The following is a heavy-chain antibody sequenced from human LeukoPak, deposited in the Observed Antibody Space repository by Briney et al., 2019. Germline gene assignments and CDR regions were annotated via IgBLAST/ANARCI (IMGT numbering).Heavy chain of an antibody. CDR3: AGRGRGTGASCYDY. CDR2: IHYSGST. Sequence: SETLSLTCSVSGASISSHYWSWIRQPPGKGLEWIGYIHYSGSTNCNPSLKSRVTISLDTFKNQFSLKLTSVTAADTAVYYCAGRGRGTGASCYDYWGQGTLVTVSS. V-gene: IGHV4-59*11. J-gene: IGHJ4*02. CDR1: GASISSHY. D-gene: IGHD2-15*01.